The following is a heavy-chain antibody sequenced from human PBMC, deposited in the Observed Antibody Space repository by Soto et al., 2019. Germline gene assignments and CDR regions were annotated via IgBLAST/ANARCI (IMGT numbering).Heavy chain of an antibody. CDR2: INAANGGT. D-gene: IGHD6-13*01. J-gene: IGHJ4*02. CDR1: GYIFTSYS. CDR3: ARLALWHSTTWFYFDY. V-gene: IGHV1-3*01. Sequence: ASVKVSCKASGYIFTSYSIHWVRQAPGQGFEWMGCINAANGGTQYSQKFQGRVTFTIDTSASTVYMEVSSLRFEDTAIYYCARLALWHSTTWFYFDYWGQGTPVTVSS.